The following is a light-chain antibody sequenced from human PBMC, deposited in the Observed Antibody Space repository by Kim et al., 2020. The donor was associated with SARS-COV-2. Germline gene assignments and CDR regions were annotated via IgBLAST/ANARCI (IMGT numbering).Light chain of an antibody. J-gene: IGKJ1*01. V-gene: IGKV1-5*03. CDR2: KAS. Sequence: DIQMTQSPSTLSASVGDRVTITCRASQSINNWLAWYQQKPGQAPKLLIYKASSLESGVPSRFSGSGSGTEFTLTIGSLQPEDFATYYCQQYNRFRTFGQGTKVDIK. CDR1: QSINNW. CDR3: QQYNRFRT.